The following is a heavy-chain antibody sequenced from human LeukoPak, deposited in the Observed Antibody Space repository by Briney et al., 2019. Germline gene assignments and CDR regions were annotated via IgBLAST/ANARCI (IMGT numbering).Heavy chain of an antibody. Sequence: ASVKVSCKTSGYTFSGYYIHWVRQAPGQGLEWMGGINPNSGGTNYAQKFQGRVTMTRDTSISTAYMELSRLRSDDTAVYYCARGRDSGSPYDAFDIWGQGTMVTVSS. J-gene: IGHJ3*02. CDR1: GYTFSGYY. CDR3: ARGRDSGSPYDAFDI. CDR2: INPNSGGT. V-gene: IGHV1-2*02. D-gene: IGHD1-26*01.